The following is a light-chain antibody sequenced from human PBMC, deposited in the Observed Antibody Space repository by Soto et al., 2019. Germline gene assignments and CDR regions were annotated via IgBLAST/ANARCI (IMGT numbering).Light chain of an antibody. V-gene: IGKV3-15*01. CDR2: GAS. CDR1: QSVSSN. CDR3: QQYNNWPPMA. J-gene: IGKJ1*01. Sequence: EIVMTQSPATLSVSPGERATLSCRASQSVSSNLAWYQQKPGQAPRLLIYGASARATGIPARFSGSESGTEFTLTISSLQSGDFAVYYCQQYNNWPPMAFGQGTKVEIK.